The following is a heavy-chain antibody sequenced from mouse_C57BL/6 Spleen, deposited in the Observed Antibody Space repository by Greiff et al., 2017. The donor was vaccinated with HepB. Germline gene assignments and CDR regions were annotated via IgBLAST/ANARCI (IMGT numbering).Heavy chain of an antibody. D-gene: IGHD2-5*01. CDR3: AKTGPYYRNFGGYFDV. Sequence: VQLQQPGAELVRPGSSVKLSCKASGYTFTSYWMHWVKQRPIQGLEWIGNIDPSDSETHYNQKFKDKATLTVDKSSSTAYMQLSSLTSEDSAVYYCAKTGPYYRNFGGYFDVWGTGTTVTVSS. CDR2: IDPSDSET. CDR1: GYTFTSYW. V-gene: IGHV1-52*01. J-gene: IGHJ1*03.